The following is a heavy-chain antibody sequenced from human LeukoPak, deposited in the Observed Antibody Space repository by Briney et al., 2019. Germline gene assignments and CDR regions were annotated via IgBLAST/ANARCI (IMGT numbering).Heavy chain of an antibody. CDR1: GESVSSNSAT. D-gene: IGHD5-12*01. CDR3: ASRFSAPLDS. CDR2: TYYRSKWYN. V-gene: IGHV6-1*01. J-gene: IGHJ4*02. Sequence: SQTLSQTCPITGESVSSNSATGNWIRQSPARGLEWLGRTYYRSKWYNAYELSVTGRLNIIPGTSRNLYSPQLKSLTPADTAVYYCASRFSAPLDSWGPGTLATASS.